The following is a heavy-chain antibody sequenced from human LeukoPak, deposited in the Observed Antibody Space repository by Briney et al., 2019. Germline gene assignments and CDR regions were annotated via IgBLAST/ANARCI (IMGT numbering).Heavy chain of an antibody. J-gene: IGHJ4*02. CDR1: AASISNYY. V-gene: IGHV4-4*09. D-gene: IGHD3-22*01. Sequence: SETLSLACAVSAASISNYYWSWIRQAPGKGLEWIGYISTSGSTNYNPSLKSRVSISLDTSKNRFSLNLNFVTAADTAVYYCASPRSGYRYTFDYWGQGALVTVSS. CDR2: ISTSGST. CDR3: ASPRSGYRYTFDY.